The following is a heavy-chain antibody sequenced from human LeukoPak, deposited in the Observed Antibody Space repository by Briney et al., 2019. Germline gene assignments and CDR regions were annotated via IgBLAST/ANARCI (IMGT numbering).Heavy chain of an antibody. V-gene: IGHV4-4*07. D-gene: IGHD4-17*01. CDR3: AREYGDFDY. J-gene: IGHJ4*02. Sequence: SETLSLTCTVSGGSISSYYWSWIRQPAGKGPEWIGRIDASGRTNYNPSLKSRVTMSVDTSKKQFSLKVNSVTAADTAVYYCAREYGDFDYWGQGTLVTVSS. CDR1: GGSISSYY. CDR2: IDASGRT.